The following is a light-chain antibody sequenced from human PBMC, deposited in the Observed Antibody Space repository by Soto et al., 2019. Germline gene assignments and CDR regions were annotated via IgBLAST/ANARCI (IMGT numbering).Light chain of an antibody. J-gene: IGKJ2*01. CDR2: GTS. CDR3: HQYDNSPQT. V-gene: IGKV3-20*01. Sequence: EIVLMQSPGTLSLSPGDRATLSCRASQTLRRSYIAWYQQKPGQEPRVLIYGTSKRATGIPDRFSGSGSGTDFSLTISRLEPEDFAVYYCHQYDNSPQTYDQGTKVEIK. CDR1: QTLRRSY.